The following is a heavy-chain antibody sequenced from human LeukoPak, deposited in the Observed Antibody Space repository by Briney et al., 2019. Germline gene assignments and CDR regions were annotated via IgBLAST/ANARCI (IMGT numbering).Heavy chain of an antibody. J-gene: IGHJ4*02. D-gene: IGHD5-12*01. Sequence: GGSLRLSCAASGFTFSSYAMSWVRQAPGKGLEWVSAISGSGGSTYYADSVKGWFTISRDNSKNTLYLQMNSPRAEDTAVYYCAKRRVYSGYDAPWLFDYWGQGTLVTVSS. CDR1: GFTFSSYA. CDR3: AKRRVYSGYDAPWLFDY. V-gene: IGHV3-23*01. CDR2: ISGSGGST.